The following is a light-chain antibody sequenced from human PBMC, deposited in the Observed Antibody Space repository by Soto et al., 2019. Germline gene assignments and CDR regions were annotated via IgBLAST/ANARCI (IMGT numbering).Light chain of an antibody. CDR2: GAS. V-gene: IGKV3-20*01. CDR3: QHYDSLPIT. CDR1: QSVSSSY. J-gene: IGKJ5*01. Sequence: EIVLTKSPCTLSLSPGERATLSCRASQSVSSSYLAWYQQKPGQPPRLLIYGASSRATGIPDRFSGSGSGTDFTLTISRLEPEDFAVFYCQHYDSLPITFGQGTRLEIK.